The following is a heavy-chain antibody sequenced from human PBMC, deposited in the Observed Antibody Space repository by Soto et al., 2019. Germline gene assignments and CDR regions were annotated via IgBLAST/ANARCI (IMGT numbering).Heavy chain of an antibody. J-gene: IGHJ4*02. Sequence: ASVKVSCKASGYTFTSYGISWVRPAPGQGLERMGWISAYNGNTNYAQKLQGRVTMTTDTSTSTAYMELRSLRSDDTAVYYCASTGNTIFGVVIILYYWGQGTLVTVSS. CDR1: GYTFTSYG. CDR3: ASTGNTIFGVVIILYY. CDR2: ISAYNGNT. D-gene: IGHD3-3*01. V-gene: IGHV1-18*01.